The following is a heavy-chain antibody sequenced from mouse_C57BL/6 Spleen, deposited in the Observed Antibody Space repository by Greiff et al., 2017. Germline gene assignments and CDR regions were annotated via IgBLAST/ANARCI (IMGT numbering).Heavy chain of an antibody. V-gene: IGHV1-15*01. CDR2: IDPETGGT. Sequence: QVQLQQSGAELVRPGASVTLSCKASGYTFTDYEMHWVQQTPVHGLEWIGAIDPETGGTAYNQKFKGKAILTADKSSSTAYMERRSMTSEYSAVYYCTRLGCDARGQRTTPTLSS. CDR3: TRLGCDA. J-gene: IGHJ2*01. CDR1: GYTFTDYE. D-gene: IGHD2-13*01.